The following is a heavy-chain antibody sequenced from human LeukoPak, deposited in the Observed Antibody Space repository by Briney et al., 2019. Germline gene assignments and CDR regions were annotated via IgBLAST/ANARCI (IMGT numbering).Heavy chain of an antibody. CDR1: GFTFSSYW. CDR3: ARDTFRGSYQLFDY. J-gene: IGHJ4*02. V-gene: IGHV3-7*01. D-gene: IGHD1-26*01. CDR2: IKQDGSEK. Sequence: GGSLRLSCAASGFTFSSYWMSWVRQAPGKGLEWVANIKQDGSEKYYVDSVKGRFTISRDNAKNSLYLQMNSLRAEDTAVYYCARDTFRGSYQLFDYWGQGTLVTVSS.